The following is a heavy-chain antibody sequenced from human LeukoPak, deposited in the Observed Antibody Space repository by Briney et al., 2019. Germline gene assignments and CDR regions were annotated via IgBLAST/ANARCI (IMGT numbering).Heavy chain of an antibody. D-gene: IGHD4-17*01. V-gene: IGHV3-21*01. Sequence: GGSLRLSCAASGFTFSSYSTNWVRQAPGKGLEWVSSISSSSSYIYYADSVKGRFTISRDNAKNSLYLQMNSLRAEDTAVYYCARDTVTRGYYYYYGMDVWGQGTTVTVSS. J-gene: IGHJ6*02. CDR1: GFTFSSYS. CDR2: ISSSSSYI. CDR3: ARDTVTRGYYYYYGMDV.